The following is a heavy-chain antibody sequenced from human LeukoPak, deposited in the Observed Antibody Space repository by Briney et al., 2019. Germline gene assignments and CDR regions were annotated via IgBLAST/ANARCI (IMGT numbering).Heavy chain of an antibody. CDR2: IIPVFGIA. J-gene: IGHJ6*02. CDR1: GGTFSSYA. V-gene: IGHV1-69*04. Sequence: ASVKVSCKAPGGTFSSYAISWVRQAPGQGLEWMGRIIPVFGIANYAQKFQGRVTITADKSTSTAYAELSSLRSEDTAVYYCARIGYCSGGSCYSHYYYGMDVWGQGTTVTVSS. CDR3: ARIGYCSGGSCYSHYYYGMDV. D-gene: IGHD2-15*01.